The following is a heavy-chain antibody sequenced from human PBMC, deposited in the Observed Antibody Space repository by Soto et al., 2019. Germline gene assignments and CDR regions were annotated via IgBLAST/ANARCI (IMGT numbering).Heavy chain of an antibody. D-gene: IGHD4-4*01. Sequence: PGGSLRLCCAASGFTFSSYAMHWVRQSPGKGLEWVAVISYDGSNKYYADSVKGRFTISRDNSKNTLYLQMNSLRAEDTAVYYCARDGGSNYGMDVWGQGTTVTVSS. CDR3: ARDGGSNYGMDV. CDR1: GFTFSSYA. J-gene: IGHJ6*02. V-gene: IGHV3-30-3*01. CDR2: ISYDGSNK.